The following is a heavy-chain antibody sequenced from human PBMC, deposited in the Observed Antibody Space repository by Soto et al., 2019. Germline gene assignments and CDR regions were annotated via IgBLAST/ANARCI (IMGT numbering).Heavy chain of an antibody. D-gene: IGHD1-1*01. V-gene: IGHV1-69*06. CDR2: IIPIFGTA. J-gene: IGHJ6*02. Sequence: ASVKVSCKASGGTFSSYAISWVRQAPGQGLDWMGGIIPIFGTANYAQKFQGRVTITADKSTSTAYMELSSLRSEDTAVYYCARRDWNDVDYYYYGMDVWGQGTTVTV. CDR3: ARRDWNDVDYYYYGMDV. CDR1: GGTFSSYA.